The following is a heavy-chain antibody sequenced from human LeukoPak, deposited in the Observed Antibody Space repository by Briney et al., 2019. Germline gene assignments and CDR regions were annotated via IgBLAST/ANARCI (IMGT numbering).Heavy chain of an antibody. Sequence: PSETLSLTCTVSGGSISSSSYYWGWIRQPPGKGLEWIGSIYYSGSTYYHPSLKSRVTISVDTSKNQFSLKLSSVTAADTAVYYCASEFPYYYDSSGYYYYWGQGTLVTVSS. CDR1: GGSISSSSYY. CDR2: IYYSGST. D-gene: IGHD3-22*01. J-gene: IGHJ4*02. CDR3: ASEFPYYYDSSGYYYY. V-gene: IGHV4-39*01.